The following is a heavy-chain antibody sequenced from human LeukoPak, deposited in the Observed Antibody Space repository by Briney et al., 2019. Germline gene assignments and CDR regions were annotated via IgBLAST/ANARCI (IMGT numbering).Heavy chain of an antibody. J-gene: IGHJ4*02. CDR1: GGSITSSMYF. D-gene: IGHD2-8*01. Sequence: SETLSLTCAVSGGSITSSMYFWGWIRQPPGKELELIGIISYSGSTDYNPSLKSRVTISTDTSKNQFSLKLTSVTAADTAVYYCAGLGVMVLVYQFEYWGRGTPVTVS. CDR2: ISYSGST. CDR3: AGLGVMVLVYQFEY. V-gene: IGHV4-39*07.